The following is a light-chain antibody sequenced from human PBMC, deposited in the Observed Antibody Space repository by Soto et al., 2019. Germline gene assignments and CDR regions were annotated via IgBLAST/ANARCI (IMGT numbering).Light chain of an antibody. Sequence: DIVLTQSPATLSLSPGERATLFCRASQSVRDYLAWYQQKPGQAPRLLIYDVSNRATGIPARFSGSGYGTDFTLPISSLEPEDFAVYYCQQRSQEFTFGPGTKVDIK. CDR1: QSVRDY. CDR3: QQRSQEFT. V-gene: IGKV3-11*01. J-gene: IGKJ3*01. CDR2: DVS.